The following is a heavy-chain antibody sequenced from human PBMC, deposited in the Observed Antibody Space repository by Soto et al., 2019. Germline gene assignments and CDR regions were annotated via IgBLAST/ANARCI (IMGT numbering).Heavy chain of an antibody. D-gene: IGHD3-3*01. J-gene: IGHJ6*02. V-gene: IGHV1-18*01. CDR2: INTDNGNT. CDR3: ARDQGITTFGVYSMYYYGMDV. CDR1: GYTFTNSG. Sequence: QVQLVQSGAEVKKPGASMKVSCKASGYTFTNSGIIWVRQAPGQGLEWLGWINTDNGNTNYTQHLQGRGTLTTDTSTSTAYMDLRSLRSDDTAVYYCARDQGITTFGVYSMYYYGMDVWGPGTTVTVSS.